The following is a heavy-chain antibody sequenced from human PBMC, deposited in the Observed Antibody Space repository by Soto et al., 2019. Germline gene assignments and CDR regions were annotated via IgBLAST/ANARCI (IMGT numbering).Heavy chain of an antibody. D-gene: IGHD3-22*01. CDR3: ARDFDSLNDY. J-gene: IGHJ4*02. Sequence: EVQLVESGGGLVRPGGSLRLSCAASGFTFSSYSMNWFRQAPGKGLEWLSYISPSSSTIYYADSVKGRFTISRDNAKNSLFLHMIRLRDEDTAVYYCARDFDSLNDYWGQGTLVTVSS. CDR2: ISPSSSTI. V-gene: IGHV3-48*02. CDR1: GFTFSSYS.